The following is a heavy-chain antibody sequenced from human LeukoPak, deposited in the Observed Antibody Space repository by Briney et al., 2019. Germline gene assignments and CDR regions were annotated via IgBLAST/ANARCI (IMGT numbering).Heavy chain of an antibody. CDR2: ISYDGSNK. CDR1: GFTFSSYA. CDR3: ARGGAVAGVDAFDI. Sequence: GGSLRLSCAASGFTFSSYAMHWVRQAPGKGLEWVAVISYDGSNKYYADSVKGRFTISRDNSKNTLYLQMNSLRAEDTAVYYCARGGAVAGVDAFDIWGQGTMVTVSS. D-gene: IGHD6-19*01. J-gene: IGHJ3*02. V-gene: IGHV3-30*04.